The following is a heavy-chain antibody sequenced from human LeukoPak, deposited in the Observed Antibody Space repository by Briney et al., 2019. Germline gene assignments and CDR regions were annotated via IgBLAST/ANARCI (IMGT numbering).Heavy chain of an antibody. J-gene: IGHJ6*02. D-gene: IGHD1-26*01. CDR1: GYTFTSYA. CDR2: INTNTGNP. V-gene: IGHV7-4-1*02. CDR3: ARGAPGRHSYYYYGMDV. Sequence: ASVKVSCKASGYTFTSYATNWVRQAPGQGLEWMGWINTNTGNPTYAQGFTGRFVFSLDTSVSTAYLQISSLKAEDTAVYYCARGAPGRHSYYYYGMDVWGQGTTVTVSS.